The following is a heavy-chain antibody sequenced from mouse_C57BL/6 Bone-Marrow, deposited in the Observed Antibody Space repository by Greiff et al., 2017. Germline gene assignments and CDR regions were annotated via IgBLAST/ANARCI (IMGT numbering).Heavy chain of an antibody. CDR2: IYPGSGST. J-gene: IGHJ4*01. CDR3: ARGYYGSSLYAMDY. Sequence: QVQLQQPGAELVKPGASVKMSCKASGYTFTSYWITWVKQRPGQGLEWIGDIYPGSGSTNYNEKFKSKATLTVDTSSSTAYMQISSLTSEDSAVYYCARGYYGSSLYAMDYWGQGTSVTVSS. V-gene: IGHV1-55*01. D-gene: IGHD1-1*01. CDR1: GYTFTSYW.